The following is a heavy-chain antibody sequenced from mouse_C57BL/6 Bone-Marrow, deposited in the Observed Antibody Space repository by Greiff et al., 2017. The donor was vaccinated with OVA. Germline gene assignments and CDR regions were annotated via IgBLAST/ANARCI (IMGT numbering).Heavy chain of an antibody. D-gene: IGHD2-12*01. CDR1: GFSFTSYG. Sequence: VQLVESGPGLVQPSQRLSITCTVSGFSFTSYGVHWVRQSPGKGLEWLGVIWSGGSTDYNAAFISRLSISKDNSKSQVFFKMNSLQADDTAIYYCARNYDVWYFDVWGTGTTVTVSS. J-gene: IGHJ1*03. CDR3: ARNYDVWYFDV. CDR2: IWSGGST. V-gene: IGHV2-2*01.